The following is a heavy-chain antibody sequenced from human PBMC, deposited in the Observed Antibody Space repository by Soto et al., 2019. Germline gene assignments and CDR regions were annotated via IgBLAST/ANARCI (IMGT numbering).Heavy chain of an antibody. D-gene: IGHD2-15*01. CDR2: IHPGDSDI. Sequence: PGESLKISCKGSGYSFTSYWIGWVRQMPGKGLEWMGIIHPGDSDIRYSPSFQGQVTISADKSISTAYLQWSGLKASDTAIYYCARQLPYGGNSYYGMDVWGQGTTVTVSS. CDR3: ARQLPYGGNSYYGMDV. V-gene: IGHV5-51*01. J-gene: IGHJ6*02. CDR1: GYSFTSYW.